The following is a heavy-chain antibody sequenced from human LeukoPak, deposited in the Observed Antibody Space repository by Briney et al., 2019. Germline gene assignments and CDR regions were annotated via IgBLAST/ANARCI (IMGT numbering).Heavy chain of an antibody. Sequence: GGPLRLSCAASGFTFSSYSMNGVRQAPGKGLEWVSSISSSSSYIYYADSVKGRFTISRDNAKNTLYMQMNSLRADDTAVYYCARSEYYYDSSGYYYLDSWGPGTLVTVSS. CDR1: GFTFSSYS. J-gene: IGHJ4*02. CDR2: ISSSSSYI. D-gene: IGHD3-22*01. CDR3: ARSEYYYDSSGYYYLDS. V-gene: IGHV3-21*01.